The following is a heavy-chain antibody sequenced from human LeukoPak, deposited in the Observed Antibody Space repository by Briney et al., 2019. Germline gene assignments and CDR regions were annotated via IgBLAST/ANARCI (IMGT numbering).Heavy chain of an antibody. Sequence: KPSETLSLTCTVSGGSISSSSYYWGWIRQPPGKGLEWIGSIYYSGSTYYNPSLKSRVTISVDTSKNQFSLKLSSVTAADTAVYYCARGCSGRCDAFDIWGQGTMVTVSS. D-gene: IGHD6-19*01. CDR3: ARGCSGRCDAFDI. V-gene: IGHV4-39*01. CDR1: GGSISSSSYY. CDR2: IYYSGST. J-gene: IGHJ3*02.